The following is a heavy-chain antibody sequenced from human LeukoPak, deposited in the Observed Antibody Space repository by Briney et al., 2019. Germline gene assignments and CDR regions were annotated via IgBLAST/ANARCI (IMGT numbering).Heavy chain of an antibody. V-gene: IGHV4-59*01. J-gene: IGHJ6*03. CDR3: ARVLAAQDYYYYMDV. D-gene: IGHD6-6*01. CDR2: IYYSGST. CDR1: GGSISSYY. Sequence: SETLSLTCTVSGGSISSYYWSWIRQPPGKGLEWIGYIYYSGSTNYNPSLKSRVTISVDTSKNQFSLKLSSVTAADTAVYYCARVLAAQDYYYYMDVWGKGTTVTVSS.